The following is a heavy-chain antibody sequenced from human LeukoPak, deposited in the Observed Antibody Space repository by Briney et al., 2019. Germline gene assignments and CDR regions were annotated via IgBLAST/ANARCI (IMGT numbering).Heavy chain of an antibody. CDR1: GGSISSSGSY. Sequence: SETLSLTCTVSGGSISSSGSYWDWIRQPPGKGLEWIASIYYSGSTYYNQSLQNRVTISLDRPKNQFSLTLSSVTAADTAVYYCAVSQAVLEYFQHWGQGTLVTVSS. J-gene: IGHJ1*01. CDR3: AVSQAVLEYFQH. D-gene: IGHD3-16*02. CDR2: IYYSGST. V-gene: IGHV4-39*07.